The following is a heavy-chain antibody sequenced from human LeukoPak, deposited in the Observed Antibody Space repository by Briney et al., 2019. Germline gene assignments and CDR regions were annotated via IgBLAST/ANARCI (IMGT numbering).Heavy chain of an antibody. V-gene: IGHV5-51*01. Sequence: GESLKISRKGSGYRSTSYWLGLVPQMPGKGLEGMGIFYPGYYDTRYSPSFQGQLTISAEKSSSTAYRQWSRRKAWETALYYCARRKKGMATAGFDGSGQRTLVTVSS. J-gene: IGHJ4*02. CDR1: GYRSTSYW. CDR2: FYPGYYDT. D-gene: IGHD5-24*01. CDR3: ARRKKGMATAGFDG.